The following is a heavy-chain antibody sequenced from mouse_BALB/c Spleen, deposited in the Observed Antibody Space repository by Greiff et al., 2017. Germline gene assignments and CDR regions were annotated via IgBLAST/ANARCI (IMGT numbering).Heavy chain of an antibody. J-gene: IGHJ4*01. CDR2: IYPGDGDT. Sequence: QVQLQQSGAELVRPGSSVKISCKASGYAFSSYWMNWVKQRPGQGLEWIGQIYPGDGDTNYNGKFKGKATLTADKSSSTAYMQLSSLTSEDSAVYFCARPYRYDEGTDYWGQGTSVTVSS. CDR1: GYAFSSYW. D-gene: IGHD2-14*01. CDR3: ARPYRYDEGTDY. V-gene: IGHV1-80*01.